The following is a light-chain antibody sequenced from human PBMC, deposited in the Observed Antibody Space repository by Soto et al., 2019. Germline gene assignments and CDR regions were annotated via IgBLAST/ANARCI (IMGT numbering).Light chain of an antibody. Sequence: DIVLTQSPGTLSLSPGERATLSCRASQSVSSSYLAWYQQKPGQAPRLLLYGASSRATGIPDRFSGSGSGTDFTLTISRLEREDFAVYYCQQYGSSTSLTFGGGTKVEIK. CDR2: GAS. V-gene: IGKV3-20*01. CDR3: QQYGSSTSLT. J-gene: IGKJ4*01. CDR1: QSVSSSY.